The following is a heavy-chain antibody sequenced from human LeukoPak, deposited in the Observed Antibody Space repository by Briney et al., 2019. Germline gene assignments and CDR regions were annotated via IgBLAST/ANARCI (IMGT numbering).Heavy chain of an antibody. CDR2: FGGSGAGT. CDR3: AKRERYYFDP. CDR1: GFTFSSYA. V-gene: IGHV3-23*01. Sequence: PGGSRRLSCAASGFTFSSYAMSWVRQAPGKGLEWVSTFGGSGAGTYYADSVKGRFTISRDNSKNTLYLQMNSLRAEDTAVYYCAKRERYYFDPWGQGTLVTVSS. J-gene: IGHJ4*02.